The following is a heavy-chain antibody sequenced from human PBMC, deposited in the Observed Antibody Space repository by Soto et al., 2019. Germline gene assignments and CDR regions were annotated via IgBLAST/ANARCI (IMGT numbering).Heavy chain of an antibody. CDR2: ISSSSSYT. CDR1: GFTFSSYS. D-gene: IGHD1-26*01. J-gene: IGHJ4*02. Sequence: PGGSLRLSCAASGFTFSSYSMNWVRQAPGKGLEWVSAISSSSSYTYYADSVKGRFTISRDNSKNTLYLQMNSLRAEDTAVYYCAKVRLKNSGILRYYFDYWGQGTLVTVSS. V-gene: IGHV3-21*04. CDR3: AKVRLKNSGILRYYFDY.